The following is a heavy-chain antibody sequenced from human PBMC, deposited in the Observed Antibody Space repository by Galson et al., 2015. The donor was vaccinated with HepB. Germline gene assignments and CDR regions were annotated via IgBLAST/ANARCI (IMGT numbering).Heavy chain of an antibody. CDR1: GFTFSSYA. CDR3: AKDIHFGPQRGYFDY. J-gene: IGHJ4*02. Sequence: SLRLSCAASGFTFSSYAMSWVRQAPGKGLEWVSAISGSGGSTYYADSVKGRFSISRDNSKNTLYLQMNSLRAEDTAVYYCAKDIHFGPQRGYFDYWGQGTLVTVSS. D-gene: IGHD2-2*02. V-gene: IGHV3-23*01. CDR2: ISGSGGST.